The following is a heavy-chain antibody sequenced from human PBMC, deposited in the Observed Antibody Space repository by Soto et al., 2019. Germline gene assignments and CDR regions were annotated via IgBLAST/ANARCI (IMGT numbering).Heavy chain of an antibody. D-gene: IGHD5-12*01. J-gene: IGHJ3*02. CDR1: GGSFSGYY. CDR3: ARRRGGYNFGRAFDI. CDR2: INHSGST. Sequence: SETLSLTCAVYGGSFSGYYWSLIRQPPGKGLEWIGEINHSGSTNYNPSLKSRVTISVDTSKNQFSLKLSSVTAADTAVYYCARRRGGYNFGRAFDIWGQGTMVTVSS. V-gene: IGHV4-34*01.